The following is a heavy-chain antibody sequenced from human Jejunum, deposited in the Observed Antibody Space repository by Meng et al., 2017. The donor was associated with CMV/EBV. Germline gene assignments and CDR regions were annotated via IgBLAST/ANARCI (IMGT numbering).Heavy chain of an antibody. V-gene: IGHV4-4*02. Sequence: VSGGSITDNKWWTWVRQTPGKGLEWIGEIFRTGTTSLNPSLKSRVTISADKSKNHFSLNLSSVTDADTAVYYCVTHDYGSRTSGFGPWGQGTLVTVSS. D-gene: IGHD3-10*01. CDR3: VTHDYGSRTSGFGP. CDR2: IFRTGTT. J-gene: IGHJ5*02. CDR1: GGSITDNKW.